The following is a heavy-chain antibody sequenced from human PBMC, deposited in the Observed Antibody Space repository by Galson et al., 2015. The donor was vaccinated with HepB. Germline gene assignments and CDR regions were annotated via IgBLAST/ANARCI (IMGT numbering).Heavy chain of an antibody. J-gene: IGHJ4*02. CDR1: GFTFSSYE. D-gene: IGHD1-26*01. Sequence: SLRLSCAASGFTFSSYEMNWVRQAPGKGLEWVSYISSSGSTIYYADSVKGRFTISRDNAKNSLYLQMNSLRAEDTAVYYCARDRIVGATRGDYWGQGTLVTVSS. V-gene: IGHV3-48*03. CDR3: ARDRIVGATRGDY. CDR2: ISSSGSTI.